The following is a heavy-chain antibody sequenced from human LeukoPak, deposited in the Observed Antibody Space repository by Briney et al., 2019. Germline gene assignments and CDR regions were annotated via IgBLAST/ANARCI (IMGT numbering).Heavy chain of an antibody. J-gene: IGHJ4*02. V-gene: IGHV1-46*01. D-gene: IGHD3-10*01. Sequence: ASVKVSCKASGDTFTSYYMHWVRQAPGQGLEWMGVINPSGGSTSYAQKFQGRVTMTRDTSTSTVYMELSSLRSEDTAVYYCARDPGGLVGENYFDYWGQGTLVTVSS. CDR1: GDTFTSYY. CDR2: INPSGGST. CDR3: ARDPGGLVGENYFDY.